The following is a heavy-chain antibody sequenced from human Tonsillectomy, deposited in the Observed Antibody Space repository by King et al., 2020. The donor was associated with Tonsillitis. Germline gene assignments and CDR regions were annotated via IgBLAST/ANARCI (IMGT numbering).Heavy chain of an antibody. CDR2: INQDGSEK. CDR3: ARYSRRGVRAFDI. CDR1: GFTFSSYW. D-gene: IGHD3-10*01. Sequence: VQLVQSGGGLVQPGGSLRLSCAASGFTFSSYWMSWVRQAPGKGLEWVANINQDGSEKYYVESVKGRLTNSRENAKNSLYLQMNSLRAEDTAVYYCARYSRRGVRAFDIWGQGTILTVSS. V-gene: IGHV3-7*01. J-gene: IGHJ3*02.